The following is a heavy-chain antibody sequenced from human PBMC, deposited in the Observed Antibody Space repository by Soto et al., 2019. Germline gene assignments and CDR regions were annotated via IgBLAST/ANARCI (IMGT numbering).Heavy chain of an antibody. V-gene: IGHV4-31*03. CDR1: GGSISSGGYY. D-gene: IGHD3-3*01. CDR3: ARFTSTFWSGYYRNYYYYYMDV. Sequence: PSETLSLTCTVSGGSISSGGYYWSWIRQHPGKGLEWIGYIYYSGSTYYNPSLKSRVTISVDTSKNQFSLKLSSVTAADTAVYYCARFTSTFWSGYYRNYYYYYMDVWGKGTKVTVSS. J-gene: IGHJ6*03. CDR2: IYYSGST.